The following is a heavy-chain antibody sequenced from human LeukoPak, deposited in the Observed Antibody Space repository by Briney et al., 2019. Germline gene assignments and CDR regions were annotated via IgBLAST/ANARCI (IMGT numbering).Heavy chain of an antibody. CDR1: GFTFSSYA. J-gene: IGHJ4*02. Sequence: GGSLRLSCAASGFTFSSYAMSWVRQAPGKGLEWVSGISGNGGSTYYADSVKGRFTISRDNSKHTLYLQMNSLRAEDTAVYYCAKLAGFGELLAIDYWGQGTLVTVSS. CDR2: ISGNGGST. D-gene: IGHD3-10*01. CDR3: AKLAGFGELLAIDY. V-gene: IGHV3-23*01.